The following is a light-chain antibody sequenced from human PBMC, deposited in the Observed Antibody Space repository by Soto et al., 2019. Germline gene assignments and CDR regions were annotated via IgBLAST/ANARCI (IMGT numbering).Light chain of an antibody. J-gene: IGLJ1*01. V-gene: IGLV2-8*01. CDR3: SSYAGSSNV. CDR2: EVN. CDR1: SSDVGGYNH. Sequence: QSVLTQPASVSESPGQSITISCAGTSSDVGGYNHVSWYQQHADKAPKLMIYEVNKRPSGVPDRFSGSKSGNTASLTVSGLQAEDEADYYCSSYAGSSNVFGTGTKVTVL.